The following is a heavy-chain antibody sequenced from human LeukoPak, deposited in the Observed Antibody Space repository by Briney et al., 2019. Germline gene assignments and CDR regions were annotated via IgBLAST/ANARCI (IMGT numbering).Heavy chain of an antibody. J-gene: IGHJ4*02. CDR2: INPNSGGT. CDR3: AMPADLYYFDC. Sequence: GASVKVSCKASGYTFTGYYMHWVRQAPGQGLEWMGWINPNSGGTNYPQKFQGRVTMTRDTSISTAYMELSRLRSDDTAVYYCAMPADLYYFDCWGQGTLVTVSS. V-gene: IGHV1-2*02. CDR1: GYTFTGYY. D-gene: IGHD2-2*01.